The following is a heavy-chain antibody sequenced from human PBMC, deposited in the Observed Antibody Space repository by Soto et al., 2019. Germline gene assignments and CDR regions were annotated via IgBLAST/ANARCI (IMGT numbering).Heavy chain of an antibody. J-gene: IGHJ4*02. CDR1: GFTFSSYA. V-gene: IGHV3-23*01. CDR2: ISGSGGST. Sequence: EVQLLESGGGLVQPAGSLRLSCAASGFTFSSYAMSWVRQAPGKGLEWVSAISGSGGSTYYADSVKGRFTISRDNSKNTLYLQMNSLRAEDTAVYYCAKDGDIVVVVAATRGYDYWGQGTLVTVSS. CDR3: AKDGDIVVVVAATRGYDY. D-gene: IGHD2-15*01.